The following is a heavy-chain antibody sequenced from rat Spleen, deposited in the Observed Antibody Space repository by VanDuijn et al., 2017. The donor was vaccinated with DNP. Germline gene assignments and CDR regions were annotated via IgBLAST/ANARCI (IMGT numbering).Heavy chain of an antibody. CDR2: ISSGGST. J-gene: IGHJ4*01. Sequence: QVQLKESGPGLVQPSQTLSLTCTVSGFSLTSYGVSWVRQPPGKGLEWIAAISSGGSTYYNSALKSRLSISRDTSKSQVFLKMNSLQTEDTAIYFCTRDQDYYYDGGYYPTMDAWGQGTSVTVSS. CDR1: GFSLTSYG. D-gene: IGHD1-12*02. V-gene: IGHV2S12*01. CDR3: TRDQDYYYDGGYYPTMDA.